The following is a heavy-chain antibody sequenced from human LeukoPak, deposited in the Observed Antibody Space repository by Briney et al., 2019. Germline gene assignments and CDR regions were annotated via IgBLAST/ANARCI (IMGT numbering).Heavy chain of an antibody. V-gene: IGHV4-61*02. Sequence: SEALSVTCTGSGGSISRGSYYGSWIRQPAGKGLEWIGRIYTRGSANYNPSLKSRVTISVDTSKNQFSLKLSSVSAADTAVYYCVAELVNAFDIWGQGTMVTVSS. CDR3: VAELVNAFDI. CDR1: GGSISRGSYY. D-gene: IGHD6-13*01. CDR2: IYTRGSA. J-gene: IGHJ3*02.